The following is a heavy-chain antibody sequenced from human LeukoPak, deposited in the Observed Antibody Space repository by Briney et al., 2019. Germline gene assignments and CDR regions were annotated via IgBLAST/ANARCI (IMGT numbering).Heavy chain of an antibody. J-gene: IGHJ4*02. CDR1: GFTFSSYG. Sequence: GGTLRLSCAASGFTFSSYGMSWVRQAPGKGLEWVSYIGRSGTTIHYADSVKGRFTISWDNAKKSLYLQMNSLRAEDTAVYYCARSSSSWELLRGSFDYWGQGTLVTVSS. D-gene: IGHD1-26*01. CDR3: ARSSSSWELLRGSFDY. CDR2: IGRSGTTI. V-gene: IGHV3-48*04.